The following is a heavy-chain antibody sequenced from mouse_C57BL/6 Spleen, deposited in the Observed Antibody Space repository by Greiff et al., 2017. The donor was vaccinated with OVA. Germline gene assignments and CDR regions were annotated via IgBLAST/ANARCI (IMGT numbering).Heavy chain of an antibody. CDR2: IWSGGST. D-gene: IGHD1-1*01. CDR1: GFSLTSYG. Sequence: VQLVESGPGLVQPSQSLSITCTVSGFSLTSYGVHWVRQSPGKGLEWLGVIWSGGSTDYNAAFISRLSISKDNSKSQVFFKMNSLQADDTAIYYCAGDYYGSPAWFAYWGQGTLVTVSA. CDR3: AGDYYGSPAWFAY. V-gene: IGHV2-2*01. J-gene: IGHJ3*01.